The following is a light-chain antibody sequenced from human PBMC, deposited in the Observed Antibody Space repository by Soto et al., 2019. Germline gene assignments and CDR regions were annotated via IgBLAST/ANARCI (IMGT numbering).Light chain of an antibody. Sequence: VLTQPPSVSGAPGQRVTISCTGSSSNIGAGYDVHWYQQLPGTAPKLLIYGNSNRPSGVPDRFSGSKSGTSASLAITGLLAEDEADYYCQSYDSSLSGFYVFGTGTKVTVL. V-gene: IGLV1-40*01. CDR3: QSYDSSLSGFYV. CDR2: GNS. CDR1: SSNIGAGYD. J-gene: IGLJ1*01.